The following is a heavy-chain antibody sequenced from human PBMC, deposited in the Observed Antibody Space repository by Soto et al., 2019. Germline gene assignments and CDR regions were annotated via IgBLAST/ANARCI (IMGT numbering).Heavy chain of an antibody. CDR1: GLSVRNNY. V-gene: IGHV3-53*01. CDR3: TRTINFGLTGNGMDV. CDR2: IYNDGTT. J-gene: IGHJ6*02. Sequence: GGSLRLSCTASGLSVRNNYMSWVRQAPGMGLEWVSVIYNDGTTYYADSVKGRFTISRDTSKNTLSLQMDSLRAEDTAIYYCTRTINFGLTGNGMDVWGQGTTVTVYS. D-gene: IGHD3-16*01.